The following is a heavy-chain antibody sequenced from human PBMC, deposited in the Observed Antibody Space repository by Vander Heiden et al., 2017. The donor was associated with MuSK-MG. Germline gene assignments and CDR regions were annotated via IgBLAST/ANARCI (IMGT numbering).Heavy chain of an antibody. D-gene: IGHD5-12*01. CDR3: ARDRSPAGVATSYYFDY. V-gene: IGHV1-46*03. J-gene: IGHJ4*02. Sequence: QVQLVQSGAEVKKPGASVQVSCKASGYTFPSYYMHWVRQAPGQGLEWMGIINPSGGSTSYAQKFQGRVTMTRDTSTSTVYMELSSLRSEDTAVYYCARDRSPAGVATSYYFDYWGQGTLVTVSS. CDR2: INPSGGST. CDR1: GYTFPSYY.